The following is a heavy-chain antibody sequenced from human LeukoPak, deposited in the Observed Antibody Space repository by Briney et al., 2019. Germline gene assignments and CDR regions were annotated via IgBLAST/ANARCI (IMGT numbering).Heavy chain of an antibody. Sequence: GGSLRLSCAASGFTFSSYAMSWVRQAPGKGLEWVSAISGSGGSTYYADSVKGRFTISRDNSKNTLYLQMNSLRAEDTAVYYCAKGSHIVVVPAYYFDYWGQGTLVTVSP. CDR3: AKGSHIVVVPAYYFDY. J-gene: IGHJ4*02. D-gene: IGHD2-2*01. CDR1: GFTFSSYA. CDR2: ISGSGGST. V-gene: IGHV3-23*01.